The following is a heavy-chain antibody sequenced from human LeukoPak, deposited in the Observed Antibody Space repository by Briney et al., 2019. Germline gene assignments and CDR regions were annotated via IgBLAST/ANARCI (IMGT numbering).Heavy chain of an antibody. Sequence: ASVKVSCKASGGTFSSYAISWVRQAPGQGLEWMGGIIPIFGTANYAQRFQGRVTITTDESTSTAYMELSSLRSEDTAVYYCASVAADGVHAFDIWGQGTMITVSS. CDR3: ASVAADGVHAFDI. D-gene: IGHD6-13*01. CDR1: GGTFSSYA. CDR2: IIPIFGTA. V-gene: IGHV1-69*05. J-gene: IGHJ3*02.